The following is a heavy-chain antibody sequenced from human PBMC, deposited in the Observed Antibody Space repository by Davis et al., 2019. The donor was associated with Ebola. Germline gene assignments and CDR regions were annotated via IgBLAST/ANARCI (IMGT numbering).Heavy chain of an antibody. V-gene: IGHV3-9*01. Sequence: GGSLRLSCAASGFTFDDYAMHWVRQAPGKGLEWVSGISWNSGSIGYADSVKGRFTISRDNSKNTLYLQMNSLRAEDTAVYYCAKADCSGGSCYSIDYWGQGTLVTVSS. CDR1: GFTFDDYA. CDR3: AKADCSGGSCYSIDY. D-gene: IGHD2-15*01. J-gene: IGHJ4*02. CDR2: ISWNSGSI.